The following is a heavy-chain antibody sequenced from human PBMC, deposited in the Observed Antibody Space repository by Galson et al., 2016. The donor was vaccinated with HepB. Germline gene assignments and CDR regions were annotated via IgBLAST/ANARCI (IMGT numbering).Heavy chain of an antibody. V-gene: IGHV3-23*01. D-gene: IGHD3-3*01. CDR2: ISGSGGST. CDR1: GFNFSSYA. J-gene: IGHJ6*02. CDR3: AKAGTIFGFVPYGMDV. Sequence: SLRLSCAASGFNFSSYAMSWVRQAPGKGLEWVSVISGSGGSTYYADSVKGRFTISRANSKHTLYLQMNSLRAEDAAVYYCAKAGTIFGFVPYGMDVWGQRSKVISSS.